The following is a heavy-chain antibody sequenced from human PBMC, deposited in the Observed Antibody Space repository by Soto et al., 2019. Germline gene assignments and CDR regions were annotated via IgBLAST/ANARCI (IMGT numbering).Heavy chain of an antibody. CDR2: IFYSGST. CDR1: GGSISSYY. Sequence: QVQLQESGPGLVKPSGTLSLTCSVSGGSISSYYWSWIRQPPGKGLEWIGYIFYSGSTDYNPSLKSRLTISLDTSKNQFSLKLSSVTAADTAVYYCARVYYGSGKFDPWGQGTLVTVSS. V-gene: IGHV4-59*01. CDR3: ARVYYGSGKFDP. J-gene: IGHJ5*02. D-gene: IGHD3-10*01.